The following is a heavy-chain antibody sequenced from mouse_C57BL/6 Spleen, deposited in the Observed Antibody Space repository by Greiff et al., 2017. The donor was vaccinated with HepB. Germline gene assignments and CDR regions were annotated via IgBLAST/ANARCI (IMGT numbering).Heavy chain of an antibody. CDR3: GRFLRRGYYAMDY. CDR1: GYTFTDYY. Sequence: EVQLQQSGPELVKPGASVKISCKASGYTFTDYYMNWVKQSHGKSLEWIGDINPNNGGTSYNQKFKGKATLTVDKSSSTAYMELRSLTSEDSAVYYCGRFLRRGYYAMDYWGQGTSVTVSS. CDR2: INPNNGGT. J-gene: IGHJ4*01. V-gene: IGHV1-26*01. D-gene: IGHD2-12*01.